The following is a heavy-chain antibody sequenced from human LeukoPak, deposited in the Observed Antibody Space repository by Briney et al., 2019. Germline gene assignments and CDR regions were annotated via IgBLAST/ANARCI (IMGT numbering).Heavy chain of an antibody. Sequence: PSGALSLTCAVYGGSFSGYNWNWIRKPPGKGQEWIGEINHSGSTNYNPSLTSRVTISVDMSKKQFSLKLSSVTAADTAVYYCARGGWYSGLFYWGQGTLVTVSS. CDR2: INHSGST. J-gene: IGHJ4*02. D-gene: IGHD6-19*01. CDR1: GGSFSGYN. CDR3: ARGGWYSGLFY. V-gene: IGHV4-34*01.